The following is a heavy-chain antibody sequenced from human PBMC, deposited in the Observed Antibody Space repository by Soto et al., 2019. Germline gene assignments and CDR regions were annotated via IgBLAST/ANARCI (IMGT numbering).Heavy chain of an antibody. Sequence: GGSLRLSCAASGFTFSSYAMHWVRQAPGKGLEWVAVISYDGSNKYYADSVKGRLTISRDNSKNTLYLQMNGLGVEDTAVYYCARGEVLDYDILTGYYRGPFAFDYWGQGTLVTVSS. J-gene: IGHJ4*02. CDR2: ISYDGSNK. CDR1: GFTFSSYA. D-gene: IGHD3-9*01. V-gene: IGHV3-30-3*01. CDR3: ARGEVLDYDILTGYYRGPFAFDY.